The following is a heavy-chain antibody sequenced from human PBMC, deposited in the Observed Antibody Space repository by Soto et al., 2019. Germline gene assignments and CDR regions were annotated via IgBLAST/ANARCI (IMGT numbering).Heavy chain of an antibody. D-gene: IGHD2-2*01. V-gene: IGHV3-21*01. CDR1: GFTFSSYS. CDR2: IGASGRYI. J-gene: IGHJ4*02. Sequence: GGSLRLSCAASGFTFSSYSMNWVRQAPGKGLEWVSYIGASGRYIDYAGSVEGRFTISRDNANLYLQMNSLSAEDTAVYYCARAGTSASSIDYWGQGTLVTVSS. CDR3: ARAGTSASSIDY.